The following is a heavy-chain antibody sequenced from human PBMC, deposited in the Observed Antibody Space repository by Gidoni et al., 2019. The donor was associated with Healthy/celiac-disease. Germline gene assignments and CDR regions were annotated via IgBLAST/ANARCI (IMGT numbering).Heavy chain of an antibody. J-gene: IGHJ6*04. Sequence: EVQLVESGGGLVQPGGSLKLSCAASGFTFSGSAMHWVRQASGKGLEWVGRIRSKANSYATAHAASVKGRFTISRDDSKNTAYLQMNSLKTEDTAVYYCTRMGRLATITLMDVWGKGTTVTVSS. CDR3: TRMGRLATITLMDV. D-gene: IGHD5-12*01. CDR1: GFTFSGSA. CDR2: IRSKANSYAT. V-gene: IGHV3-73*02.